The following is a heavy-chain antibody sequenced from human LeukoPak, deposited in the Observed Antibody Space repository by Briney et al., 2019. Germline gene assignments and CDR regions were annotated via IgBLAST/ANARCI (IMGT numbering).Heavy chain of an antibody. D-gene: IGHD3-10*01. J-gene: IGHJ4*02. CDR3: ANGSGSWGGFDY. Sequence: PSETLSLTCTVSGGSISSYYWSWIRQYPGKGLEWIGYIYHSGITYYNPSLRSRIYMSVDMSDNQFSLKMSSVTAADTAVYYCANGSGSWGGFDYWGQGTLVIVSS. CDR2: IYHSGIT. CDR1: GGSISSYY. V-gene: IGHV4-59*06.